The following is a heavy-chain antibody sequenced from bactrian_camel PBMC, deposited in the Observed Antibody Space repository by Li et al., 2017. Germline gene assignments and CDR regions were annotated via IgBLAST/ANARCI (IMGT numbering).Heavy chain of an antibody. V-gene: IGHV3S53*01. CDR1: GITFSTYC. J-gene: IGHJ4*01. CDR2: IDSHGSA. Sequence: VQLVESGGSSVQAGGSLSLSCAASGITFSTYCIGWFRQAPGKEREGVAAIDSHGSAKYADSVKGRFTISKDNAKNTLYLQMNSLRPEDTAMYYCALDSRGGGSWQKCYPLANYWGQGTQVTVS. CDR3: ALDSRGGGSWQKCYPLANY. D-gene: IGHD6*01.